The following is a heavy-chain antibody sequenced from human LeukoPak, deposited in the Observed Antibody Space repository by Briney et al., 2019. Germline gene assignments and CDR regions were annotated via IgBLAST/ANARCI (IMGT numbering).Heavy chain of an antibody. CDR3: AREQDGYDFWSGYHKQNWFDP. CDR1: GFTFSSYW. D-gene: IGHD3-3*01. J-gene: IGHJ5*02. V-gene: IGHV3-7*01. Sequence: GGSLRLSCAASGFTFSSYWMSLVRQAPGKGLEWVANIKQDGSEKYYVDSVKGRFTISRDNAKNSLYLQMNSLRAEDTAVYYCAREQDGYDFWSGYHKQNWFDPWGQGTLVTVSS. CDR2: IKQDGSEK.